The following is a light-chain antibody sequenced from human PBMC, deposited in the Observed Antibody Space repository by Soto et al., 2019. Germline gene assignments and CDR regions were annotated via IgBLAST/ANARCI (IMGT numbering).Light chain of an antibody. Sequence: EIVMTQSPATLSVSPGETTRLSCRASQSINSGVAWYQQKVGQTPRLLIHGASTRATGIAARFSGSGSGTEFTLTISGLQSEDFATYYCQQYNNWPVTFGGGTRLEIK. V-gene: IGKV3D-15*01. CDR1: QSINSG. J-gene: IGKJ5*01. CDR2: GAS. CDR3: QQYNNWPVT.